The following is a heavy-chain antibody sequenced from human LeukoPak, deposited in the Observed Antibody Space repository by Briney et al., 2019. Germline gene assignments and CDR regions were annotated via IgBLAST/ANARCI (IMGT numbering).Heavy chain of an antibody. CDR2: IDRDGSRI. D-gene: IGHD3-10*01. V-gene: IGHV3-74*01. CDR3: AKDQSLYGSGSSPTFDY. CDR1: GFTFSSYW. Sequence: AGGSLRLSCAVSGFTFSSYWMHWVRQAPGKGLVWVSRIDRDGSRINYADSVKGRFTISRDNGKNTLFLQMNSLRAEDTAVYYCAKDQSLYGSGSSPTFDYWGQGTLVTVSS. J-gene: IGHJ4*02.